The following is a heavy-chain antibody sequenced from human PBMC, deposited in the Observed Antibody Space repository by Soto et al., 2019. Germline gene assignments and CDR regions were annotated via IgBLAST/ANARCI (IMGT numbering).Heavy chain of an antibody. Sequence: SETLSLTCVVYGGSFDSNYWTWVRQPPGKGLEWVGEINHNGYTNYNASLGSRVTISVDTSKRQFSLNLRSVTAADTAVYYCLSARFNYWGQGTLVTVSS. D-gene: IGHD6-19*01. V-gene: IGHV4-34*01. CDR3: LSARFNY. J-gene: IGHJ4*02. CDR2: INHNGYT. CDR1: GGSFDSNY.